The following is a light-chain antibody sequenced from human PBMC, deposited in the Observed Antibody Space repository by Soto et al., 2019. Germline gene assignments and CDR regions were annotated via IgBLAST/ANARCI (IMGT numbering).Light chain of an antibody. Sequence: EIVMTQSPATLSVSPGERATLSCRASQSVSSSYLAWYQQNPGQAPRLLIYGASTRATGIPDRFSGSGSGTDFTLTISGLEPEDFAVYYCQQYGSSPGTFGQGTKVDIK. V-gene: IGKV3-20*01. CDR2: GAS. CDR3: QQYGSSPGT. CDR1: QSVSSSY. J-gene: IGKJ1*01.